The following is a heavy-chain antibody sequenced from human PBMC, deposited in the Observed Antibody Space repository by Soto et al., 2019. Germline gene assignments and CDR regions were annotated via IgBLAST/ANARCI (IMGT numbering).Heavy chain of an antibody. CDR1: GGSISSGGYS. V-gene: IGHV4-30-2*01. D-gene: IGHD4-17*01. CDR2: IYHSGST. Sequence: QLQLQESGSGLVKPSQTLSLTCAVSGGSISSGGYSWSWIRQPPGKGLEWIGYIYHSGSTYYNPSLKGRVTISVDRSKNQFSLKLSSVTAADTAVYYCARLRWPPWSAFDIWGQGTMVTVSS. J-gene: IGHJ3*02. CDR3: ARLRWPPWSAFDI.